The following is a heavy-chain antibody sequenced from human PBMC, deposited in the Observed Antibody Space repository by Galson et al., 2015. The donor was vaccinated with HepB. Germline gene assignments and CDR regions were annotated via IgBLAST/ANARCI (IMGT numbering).Heavy chain of an antibody. CDR1: EFTFSSYA. D-gene: IGHD3-22*01. V-gene: IGHV3-23*01. CDR2: ISGSGGST. Sequence: SLRLSCAASEFTFSSYAMSWVRQAPGKGLEWVSTISGSGGSTYYADSVKGRFTISRDNSKNTLYLQMNSLRAEDTAVYYCAKTASSGYFGYFDYWGQGALVTVSS. J-gene: IGHJ4*02. CDR3: AKTASSGYFGYFDY.